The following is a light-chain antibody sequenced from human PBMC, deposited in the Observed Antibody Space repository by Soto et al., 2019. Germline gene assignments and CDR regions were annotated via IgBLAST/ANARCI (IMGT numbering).Light chain of an antibody. Sequence: DIQMTQSPSSLSASVGDRVTITCQASHDITSFLNWYQHKPGRAPKLLIYDASILEAGVPTRFSGSGSGTHFTFDISSLQPEDVATYYCQHCHYLHIFGPGNTVDFK. J-gene: IGKJ3*01. CDR3: QHCHYLHI. V-gene: IGKV1-33*01. CDR1: HDITSF. CDR2: DAS.